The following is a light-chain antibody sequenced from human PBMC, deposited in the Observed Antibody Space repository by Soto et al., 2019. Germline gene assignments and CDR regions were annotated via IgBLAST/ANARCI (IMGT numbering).Light chain of an antibody. J-gene: IGLJ2*01. CDR1: SSNIGAGYD. Sequence: VLAQPPSVSGAPGHRVTISCTGGSSNIGAGYDVQWYQQLPGTAPKLLIYGNMNRPSGVPDRFSGSKSGTSASLAITGLQAEDEADYYCHSYDSSLSAVVFGGGTKVTVL. V-gene: IGLV1-40*01. CDR2: GNM. CDR3: HSYDSSLSAVV.